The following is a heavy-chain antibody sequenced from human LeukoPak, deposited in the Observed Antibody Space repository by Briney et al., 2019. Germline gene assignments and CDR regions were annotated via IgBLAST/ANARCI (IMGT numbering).Heavy chain of an antibody. J-gene: IGHJ4*02. CDR2: ISSSSSYI. CDR1: GFTFSSYS. V-gene: IGHV3-21*01. Sequence: GGSLRLSCAASGFTFSSYSMNWVRQAPGKGLEWVSSISSSSSYIYYADSVKGRFTISRDNAKNSLYLQMNSLRDEDTAVYYCAKERGYSGYDQENYYDHWGQGTLVTVSS. CDR3: AKERGYSGYDQENYYDH. D-gene: IGHD5-12*01.